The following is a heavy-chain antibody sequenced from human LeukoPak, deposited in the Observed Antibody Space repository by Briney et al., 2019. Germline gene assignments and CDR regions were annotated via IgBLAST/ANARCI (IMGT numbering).Heavy chain of an antibody. D-gene: IGHD5-24*01. V-gene: IGHV3-64D*06. J-gene: IGHJ3*02. CDR2: ISSNGGST. CDR1: GFTFRSYT. Sequence: GGSLRHSPSGSGFTFRSYTVHCARQAPGKGPEYVSVISSNGGSTYYADSVKGRFTISRDNSKNTLYLQMSSLRAEDTAVYYCARDKRRDGYNSDAFDIWGTRVMVTVSS. CDR3: ARDKRRDGYNSDAFDI.